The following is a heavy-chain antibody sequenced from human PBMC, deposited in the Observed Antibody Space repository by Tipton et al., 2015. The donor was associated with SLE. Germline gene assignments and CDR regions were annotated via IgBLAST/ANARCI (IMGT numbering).Heavy chain of an antibody. CDR1: GGSISSYY. V-gene: IGHV4-59*08. Sequence: TLSLTCTVSGGSISSYYWSWIRQPPGKGLEWIGYIYYSGSTNYNPSLKSRVTISVDTSKNHFSLKLSSVTAADTAVYYCARAPRLGAFDIWGQGTMVTVSS. D-gene: IGHD6-19*01. CDR2: IYYSGST. CDR3: ARAPRLGAFDI. J-gene: IGHJ3*02.